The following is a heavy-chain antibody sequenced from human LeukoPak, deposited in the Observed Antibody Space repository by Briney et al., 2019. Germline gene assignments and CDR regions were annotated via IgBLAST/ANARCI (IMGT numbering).Heavy chain of an antibody. D-gene: IGHD6-19*01. J-gene: IGHJ4*02. CDR3: ARRGIAVAGTGVDY. V-gene: IGHV3-20*04. Sequence: GSLRLSCAASGFTFDDYGMGWVRQPPGKGLEWVSGINWNGGSTGYADSVKGRFTISRDNAKNSLYLQMNSLRAEDTALYYCARRGIAVAGTGVDYWGQGTLVTVSS. CDR1: GFTFDDYG. CDR2: INWNGGST.